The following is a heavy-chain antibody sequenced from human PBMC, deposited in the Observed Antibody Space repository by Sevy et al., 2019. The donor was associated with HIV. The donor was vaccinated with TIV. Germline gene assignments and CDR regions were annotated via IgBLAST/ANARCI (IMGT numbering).Heavy chain of an antibody. V-gene: IGHV3-7*01. Sequence: GGSLRLSCAASGFTFSSYWMSWVRQAPGKGLEWVANIKQDGSEKYYVDSVKGRFTISRDNAKNSLYLQMNSLRAEDTAVYYCARELGWLQHPLDYWGQGTLVTVSS. CDR1: GFTFSSYW. D-gene: IGHD5-12*01. CDR2: IKQDGSEK. CDR3: ARELGWLQHPLDY. J-gene: IGHJ4*02.